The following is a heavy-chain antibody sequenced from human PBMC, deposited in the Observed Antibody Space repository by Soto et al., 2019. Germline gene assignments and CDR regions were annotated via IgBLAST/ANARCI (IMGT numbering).Heavy chain of an antibody. Sequence: QVQLVQSGAEVKKPGSWVKVCCKASGGTFSSYAISWVRQAPGQGLEWMGGIIPIFGTASYAQKFQGRVTITADESTSTAYVELSSLRSEDTAVYYCARVVGQQLVRYYYYYGIDVWGQGTTVTVSS. CDR1: GGTFSSYA. D-gene: IGHD6-13*01. V-gene: IGHV1-69*01. J-gene: IGHJ6*02. CDR2: IIPIFGTA. CDR3: ARVVGQQLVRYYYYYGIDV.